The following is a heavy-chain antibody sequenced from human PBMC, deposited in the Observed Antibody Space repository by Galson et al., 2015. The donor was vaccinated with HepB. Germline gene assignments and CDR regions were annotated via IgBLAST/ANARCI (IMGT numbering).Heavy chain of an antibody. CDR2: ISGSGGST. V-gene: IGHV3-23*01. CDR1: GFTFSSYA. CDR3: ANNAEVIVVVPAAMRGGAFDI. Sequence: SLRLSCAASGFTFSSYAMSWVRQAPGKGLEWVSAISGSGGSTYYADSVKGRFTISRDNSKNTLYLQMNSLRAEDTAVYYCANNAEVIVVVPAAMRGGAFDIWGQGTMVTVSS. J-gene: IGHJ3*02. D-gene: IGHD2-2*01.